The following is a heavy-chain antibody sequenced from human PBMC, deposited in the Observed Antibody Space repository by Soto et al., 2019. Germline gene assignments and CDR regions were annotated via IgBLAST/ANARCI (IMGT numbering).Heavy chain of an antibody. CDR1: GYTFTSYY. Sequence: QVQLVQSGAEVKKPGASVKVSCKASGYTFTSYYMHWVRQAPGQGLEWMGIINPSGGSTSYAQKFQRKVTMTRDTYTSTVYMELSSLRSEDTAVYSCAREGPRGGASYGDTDRDDFDYWGQGTLVTVSS. CDR2: INPSGGST. CDR3: AREGPRGGASYGDTDRDDFDY. J-gene: IGHJ4*02. V-gene: IGHV1-46*01. D-gene: IGHD4-17*01.